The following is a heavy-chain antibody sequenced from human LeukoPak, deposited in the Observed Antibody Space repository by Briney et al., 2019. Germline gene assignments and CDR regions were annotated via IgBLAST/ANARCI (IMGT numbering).Heavy chain of an antibody. J-gene: IGHJ6*02. D-gene: IGHD6-13*01. CDR2: IKQDGSET. CDR1: GFTFSDYY. V-gene: IGHV3-7*05. CDR3: ARDPYSSSWSYGMDV. Sequence: PGGSLRLSCAASGFTFSDYYMSWVRQTPEKGLEWVANIKQDGSETVYVDSVKGRFTISRDNAQSSLYLQMNSLRAEDTAVYYCARDPYSSSWSYGMDVWGQGTAVTVSS.